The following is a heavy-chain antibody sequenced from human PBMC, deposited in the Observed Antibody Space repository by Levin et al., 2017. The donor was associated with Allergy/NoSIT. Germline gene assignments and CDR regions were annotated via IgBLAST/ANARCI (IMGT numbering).Heavy chain of an antibody. Sequence: GGSLRLSCAASGFTFSSYAMHWVRQAPGKGLEWVAVISYDGSNKYYADSVKGRFTISRDNSKNTLYLQMNSLRAEDTAVYYCARVARAASAFDIWGQGTMVTVSS. CDR1: GFTFSSYA. J-gene: IGHJ3*02. CDR3: ARVARAASAFDI. CDR2: ISYDGSNK. V-gene: IGHV3-30-3*01. D-gene: IGHD6-25*01.